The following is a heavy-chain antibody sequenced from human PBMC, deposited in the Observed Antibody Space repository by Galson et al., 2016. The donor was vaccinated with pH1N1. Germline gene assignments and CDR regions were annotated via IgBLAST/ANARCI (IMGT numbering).Heavy chain of an antibody. V-gene: IGHV2-70*01. Sequence: PALVKPTQTLKLTCTFSGFSLSTSGMCVSWIRQPPGKALEWLALIDWDDDKYYSTSLKTRLTISKDTSKNQVVLTMTNIDPVDTATYYCARFNYGDYVNYFDYWGQGTLVTVSS. D-gene: IGHD4-17*01. CDR1: GFSLSTSGMC. CDR3: ARFNYGDYVNYFDY. J-gene: IGHJ4*02. CDR2: IDWDDDK.